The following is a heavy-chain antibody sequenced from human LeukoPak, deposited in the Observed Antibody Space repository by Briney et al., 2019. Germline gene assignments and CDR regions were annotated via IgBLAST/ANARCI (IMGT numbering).Heavy chain of an antibody. Sequence: PGGSLRLSCVASGFTFSSYWMHWVRQAPGKGLVWVSRINSDGSTITYADSVKGRFTISRDNAKNTLYLQMNSPRAEDTAVYHCARIRAGGFDYWGQGTLVTVSS. CDR3: ARIRAGGFDY. CDR1: GFTFSSYW. V-gene: IGHV3-74*01. CDR2: INSDGSTI. J-gene: IGHJ4*02. D-gene: IGHD2-8*02.